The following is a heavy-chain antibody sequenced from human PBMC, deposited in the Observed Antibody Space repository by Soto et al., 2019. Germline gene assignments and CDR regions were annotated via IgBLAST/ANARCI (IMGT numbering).Heavy chain of an antibody. V-gene: IGHV4-39*02. D-gene: IGHD1-26*01. J-gene: IGHJ3*02. CDR3: ARATLGHPGRAFHI. CDR2: VHYTAST. Sequence: PSETLSLTCTVSEGSINWSPDYWGWLRQPPGKEPQWIASVHYTASTYYNPSLKSRVTISVDTSKNQFSLNLRSVTAADTAIYFCARATLGHPGRAFHISGQGTMVTVSS. CDR1: EGSINWSPDY.